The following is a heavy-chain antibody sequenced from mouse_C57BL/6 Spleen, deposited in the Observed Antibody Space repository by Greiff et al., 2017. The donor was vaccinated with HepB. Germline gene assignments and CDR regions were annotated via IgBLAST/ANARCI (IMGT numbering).Heavy chain of an antibody. Sequence: VQLQQSGAELVRPGASVKLSCKASGYTFTDYYINWVKQRPGQGLEWIARIYPGSGNTYYNEKFKGKATLTAEKSSSTAYMQLSSLTSEDSAVYFCARLTTVVATDYFDYWGQGTTLTVSS. CDR3: ARLTTVVATDYFDY. D-gene: IGHD1-1*01. J-gene: IGHJ2*01. V-gene: IGHV1-76*01. CDR2: IYPGSGNT. CDR1: GYTFTDYY.